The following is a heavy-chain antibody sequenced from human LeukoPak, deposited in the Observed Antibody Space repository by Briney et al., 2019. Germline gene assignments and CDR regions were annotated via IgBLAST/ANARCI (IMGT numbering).Heavy chain of an antibody. Sequence: PSETLSLTCTVSGGSISSGGYYWSWIRQHPGKGLEWIGYIYYSGSTYYTPSLKSRLTISVDTSKNQFSLKLSSVTAADTAVYYCARGDSSGSYGSFDYWGQGTLVTVSS. CDR3: ARGDSSGSYGSFDY. CDR1: GGSISSGGYY. J-gene: IGHJ4*02. D-gene: IGHD1-26*01. CDR2: IYYSGST. V-gene: IGHV4-31*03.